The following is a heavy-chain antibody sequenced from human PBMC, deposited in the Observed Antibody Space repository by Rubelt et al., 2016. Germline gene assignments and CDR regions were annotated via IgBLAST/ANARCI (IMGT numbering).Heavy chain of an antibody. J-gene: IGHJ3*02. CDR3: ARGDREAFDI. CDR1: GFTFSSYW. CDR2: ISSDGSST. Sequence: EVQLVQSGGGLVQPGGSLRLSCAASGFTFSSYWMHWVRQVPGKGLVWVSRISSDGSSTTYADSVKGRFTISRDNAKNTLYLQMNSLRAEDTAVYYCARGDREAFDIWGQGTMVAVSS. D-gene: IGHD1-26*01. V-gene: IGHV3-74*02.